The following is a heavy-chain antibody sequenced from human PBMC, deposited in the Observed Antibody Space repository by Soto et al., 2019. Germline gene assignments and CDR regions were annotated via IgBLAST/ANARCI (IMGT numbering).Heavy chain of an antibody. D-gene: IGHD1-26*01. J-gene: IGHJ5*02. V-gene: IGHV1-18*01. CDR2: ISAYNGNT. CDR1: GYTFTSYG. Sequence: QVQLEQSGAEVKKPGASVKVSCKASGYTFTSYGISWVRQAPGQGLEWMGWISAYNGNTNYAQKLQGRVTMTTDTSTSTAYIEVRSLRSDDTAVYYCARSSGTSYIWFDPWGQGTLVTVSS. CDR3: ARSSGTSYIWFDP.